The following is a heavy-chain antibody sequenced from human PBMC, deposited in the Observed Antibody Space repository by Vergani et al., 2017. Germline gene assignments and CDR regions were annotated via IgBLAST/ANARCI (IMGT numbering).Heavy chain of an antibody. CDR1: GFTFSSYA. V-gene: IGHV3-30-3*01. D-gene: IGHD1-26*01. CDR2: ISSDGSSK. Sequence: QVQLVESGGGVVQPGRSLRLSCAASGFTFSSYAMHWVRQAPGKGLEWVAVISSDGSSKYYADSVKGRFTISRDNSKNTLYLQMNSLRAEDTAVYYCARDAIVGATRTRYYYYYMDVWGKGTTVTVSS. CDR3: ARDAIVGATRTRYYYYYMDV. J-gene: IGHJ6*03.